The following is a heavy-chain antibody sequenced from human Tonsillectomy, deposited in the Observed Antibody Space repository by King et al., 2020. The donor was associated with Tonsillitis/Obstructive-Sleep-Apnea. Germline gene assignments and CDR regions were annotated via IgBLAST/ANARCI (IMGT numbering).Heavy chain of an antibody. CDR3: AKDIDTDVTWFGVHRTGGAFDI. J-gene: IGHJ3*02. CDR1: GFTFDDYA. V-gene: IGHV3-9*01. Sequence: VQLVESGGGLVQPGRSLRLSCAASGFTFDDYAMHWVRQDPGKGLEWVSGISWNSGSIGYADSVKGRFTISRDNAKNSLYLQMNSLRAEDTALYYCAKDIDTDVTWFGVHRTGGAFDIWGQGTMVTVSS. CDR2: ISWNSGSI. D-gene: IGHD3-10*01.